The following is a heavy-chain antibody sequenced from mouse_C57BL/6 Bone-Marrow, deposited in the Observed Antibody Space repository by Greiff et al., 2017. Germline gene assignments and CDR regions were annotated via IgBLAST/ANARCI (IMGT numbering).Heavy chain of an antibody. D-gene: IGHD2-4*01. Sequence: QVQLQQSGAELVRPGTSVKMSCKASGYTFTNYWIGWVKQRPGPGLEWIGDIYPGGGYTNYNEKFKGKATLTADKSSSTAYMQFSSLTSEDSAIYCCTRREDYGFAYWGQGTLVTVSA. CDR2: IYPGGGYT. CDR1: GYTFTNYW. J-gene: IGHJ3*01. V-gene: IGHV1-63*01. CDR3: TRREDYGFAY.